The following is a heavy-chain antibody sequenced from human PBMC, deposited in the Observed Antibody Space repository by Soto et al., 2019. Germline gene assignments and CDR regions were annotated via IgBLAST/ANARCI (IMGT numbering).Heavy chain of an antibody. CDR2: INADNGNT. Sequence: ASVKVSCKASGYTFTSYAMHWVRQAPGQRLEWMGWINADNGNTKYSQKLQGRVTITTDTSTSTAYMELRSLRSDDTAVYYCAMLAAAGSPGDYWGQGTLVTVSS. CDR3: AMLAAAGSPGDY. V-gene: IGHV1-3*01. D-gene: IGHD6-13*01. J-gene: IGHJ4*02. CDR1: GYTFTSYA.